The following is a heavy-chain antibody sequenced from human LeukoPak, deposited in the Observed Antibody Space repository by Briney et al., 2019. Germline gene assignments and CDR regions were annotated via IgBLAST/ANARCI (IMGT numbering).Heavy chain of an antibody. CDR1: GFTFSDAW. CDR3: TGSPYATNDF. Sequence: GGSPRLSCAASGFTFSDAWMTWVRQAPGKGLEWVGRIKSKRRGGTTDYAAPVKGRFTISRDDSKSTLYLQMNGLKSEDTALYYCTGSPYATNDFWGQGTWVTVSS. V-gene: IGHV3-15*01. D-gene: IGHD2-8*01. CDR2: IKSKRRGGTT. J-gene: IGHJ4*02.